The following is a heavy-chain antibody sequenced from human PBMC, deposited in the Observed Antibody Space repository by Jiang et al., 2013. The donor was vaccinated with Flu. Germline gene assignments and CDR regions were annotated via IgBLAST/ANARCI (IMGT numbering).Heavy chain of an antibody. J-gene: IGHJ3*02. CDR2: ISAYNGNT. Sequence: GAEVKKPGASVKVSCKASGYTFTSYGISWVRQAPGQGLEWMGWISAYNGNTNYAQKLQGRVTMTTDTSTSTAYMELRSLRSDDTAVYYCARVAPQTTVVTPNSIYAFDIWGQGTMV. V-gene: IGHV1-18*04. CDR3: ARVAPQTTVVTPNSIYAFDI. D-gene: IGHD4-23*01. CDR1: GYTFTSYG.